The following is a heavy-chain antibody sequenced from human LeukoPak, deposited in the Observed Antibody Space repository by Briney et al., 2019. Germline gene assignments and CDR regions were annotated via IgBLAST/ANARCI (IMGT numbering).Heavy chain of an antibody. CDR3: SRGGRLSPAVD. V-gene: IGHV3-48*04. Sequence: GGPLRLSCAASGFTFSSYSMNWVRQAPGKGLEWVSYISSSSSTIYYADSVKGRFTISRDNAKNSLYLQMNSLRAEDTAVYYCSRGGRLSPAVDWGQGTLVTVSS. CDR2: ISSSSSTI. D-gene: IGHD1-26*01. J-gene: IGHJ4*02. CDR1: GFTFSSYS.